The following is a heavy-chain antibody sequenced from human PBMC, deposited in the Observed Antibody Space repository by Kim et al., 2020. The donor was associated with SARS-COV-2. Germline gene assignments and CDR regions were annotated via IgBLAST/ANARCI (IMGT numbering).Heavy chain of an antibody. CDR3: ARTDYGGNSGKLH. CDR1: GGSISSSSYY. V-gene: IGHV4-39*01. J-gene: IGHJ4*02. Sequence: SETLSLTCTVSGGSISSSSYYWGWIRQPPGKGLEWIGSIYYSGSTYYNPSLKSRVTISVDTSKNQFSLKLSSVTAADTAVYYCARTDYGGNSGKLHWGQGTLVTVSS. CDR2: IYYSGST. D-gene: IGHD4-17*01.